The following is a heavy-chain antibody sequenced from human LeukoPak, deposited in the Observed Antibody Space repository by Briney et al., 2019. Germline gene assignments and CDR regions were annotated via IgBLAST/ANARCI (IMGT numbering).Heavy chain of an antibody. CDR2: IYYSGST. V-gene: IGHV4-59*11. CDR3: ARDLDYYDSSGYIKVYYFDY. D-gene: IGHD3-22*01. Sequence: PSETLSLTCTVSGGSISSHYWSWIRQPPGKGLEWIGYIYYSGSTNYNPSLKSRVTISVDTSKNQFSLKLSSVTAADTAVYYCARDLDYYDSSGYIKVYYFDYWGQGTLVTVSS. CDR1: GGSISSHY. J-gene: IGHJ4*02.